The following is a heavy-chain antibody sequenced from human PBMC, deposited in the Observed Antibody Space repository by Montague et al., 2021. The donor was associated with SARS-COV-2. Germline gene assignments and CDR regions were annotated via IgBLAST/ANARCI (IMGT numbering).Heavy chain of an antibody. V-gene: IGHV3-74*03. J-gene: IGHJ6*02. CDR2: NNPDGSRT. Sequence: SLRLSCAASGFTFSNYWWHWVRQVPGKGLVWVSRNNPDGSRTTYADSVKGRFTISRDNAKNTVYLQMSGLRVEDTAVYYCAGAPHCGGGSCFSFDYYGLGVWGQGTTVSVSS. CDR1: GFTFSNYW. D-gene: IGHD2-15*01. CDR3: AGAPHCGGGSCFSFDYYGLGV.